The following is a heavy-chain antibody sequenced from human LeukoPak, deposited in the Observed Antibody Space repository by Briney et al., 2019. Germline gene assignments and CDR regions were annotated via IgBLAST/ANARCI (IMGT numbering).Heavy chain of an antibody. CDR3: PKDLEIAAAGPYFDY. CDR1: GFTFSSYA. J-gene: IGHJ4*02. Sequence: PGGSLRLSCAASGFTFSSYAMSWVRQAPGKGLEWVSAISGSGGSTYYADCVKGRFTISRDDSKNTLYLQMNSLRAEDTAVYYCPKDLEIAAAGPYFDYWGQGTLVTVSS. V-gene: IGHV3-23*01. CDR2: ISGSGGST. D-gene: IGHD6-13*01.